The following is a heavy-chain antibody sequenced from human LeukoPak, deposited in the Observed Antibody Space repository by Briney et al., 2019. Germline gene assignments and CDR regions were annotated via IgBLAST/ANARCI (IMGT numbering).Heavy chain of an antibody. D-gene: IGHD3-10*01. CDR1: GFTFSSYS. CDR3: ASLMIRGIYDY. CDR2: ISSSSSYI. J-gene: IGHJ4*02. Sequence: GGSLRLSCEGSGFTFSSYSMNWVRQAPGKGLEWVSSISSSSSYIYYADSVKGRFTISRDNAKNTLYLQMNSLRAEDTAVYYCASLMIRGIYDYWGQGTLVTVSS. V-gene: IGHV3-21*01.